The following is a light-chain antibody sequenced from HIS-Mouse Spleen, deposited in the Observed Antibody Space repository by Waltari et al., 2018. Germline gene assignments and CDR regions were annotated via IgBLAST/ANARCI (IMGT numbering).Light chain of an antibody. V-gene: IGKV4-1*01. Sequence: DIVMTQSPDSLAVSLGERATINCKSSQSVLYSSNNNNYLAGYQQKPGQPPKLLIYWASNRESGVPDRFSGSGAGTDFNLTISSLQAEDVAVYYCQQYYSTPQTFGGGTKVEIK. CDR3: QQYYSTPQT. J-gene: IGKJ4*01. CDR2: WAS. CDR1: QSVLYSSNNNNY.